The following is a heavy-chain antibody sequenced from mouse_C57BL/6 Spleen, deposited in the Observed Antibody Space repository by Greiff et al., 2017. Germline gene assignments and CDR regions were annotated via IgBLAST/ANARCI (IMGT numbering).Heavy chain of an antibody. V-gene: IGHV1-26*01. CDR2: INPNNGGT. CDR3: ARSIYRASTLDY. J-gene: IGHJ2*01. D-gene: IGHD1-3*01. CDR1: GYTFTDYY. Sequence: EVQLQQSGPELVKPGASVKISCKASGYTFTDYYMNWVKQSHGKSLEWIGDINPNNGGTSYNQKFKGKATLTVDKSSSTAYMELRSLTSEDSAVYYCARSIYRASTLDYWGQGTTHTVSS.